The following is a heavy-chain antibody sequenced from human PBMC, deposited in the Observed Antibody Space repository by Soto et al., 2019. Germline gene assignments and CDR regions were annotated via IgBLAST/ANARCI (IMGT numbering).Heavy chain of an antibody. CDR1: GFSFSSYA. Sequence: PGGSLRLSCEVSGFSFSSYAMSWVRQAPGKGLEWVSVISGSGDRTLYADSVKGRFTFSRDNSKHTVYLQMNSLRVEDTAVYYCTKEALGAHYYSISAHDYWGQGSLVTISS. J-gene: IGHJ4*02. CDR3: TKEALGAHYYSISAHDY. V-gene: IGHV3-23*01. CDR2: ISGSGDRT. D-gene: IGHD2-21*01.